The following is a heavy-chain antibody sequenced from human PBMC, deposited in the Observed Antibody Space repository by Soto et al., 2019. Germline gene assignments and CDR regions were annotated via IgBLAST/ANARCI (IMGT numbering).Heavy chain of an antibody. CDR3: ARGVRIGIVVPAAIGYGIDV. D-gene: IGHD2-2*01. V-gene: IGHV3-21*06. CDR2: ISSSSSSI. Sequence: EVQVVESGGGLVKPGGSLRLSCAASGFAFNTYSMNWVRQAPGKGLEWVSSISSSSSSIYYGDSVKGRFTISRDNAKNSLYLQMNSLRAEDTAVYYCARGVRIGIVVPAAIGYGIDVWGQGTTVTVSS. J-gene: IGHJ6*02. CDR1: GFAFNTYS.